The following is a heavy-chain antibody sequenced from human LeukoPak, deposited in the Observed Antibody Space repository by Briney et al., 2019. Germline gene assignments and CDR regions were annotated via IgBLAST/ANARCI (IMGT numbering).Heavy chain of an antibody. CDR2: ISSGSSYI. J-gene: IGHJ4*02. Sequence: GGSLRLSCAASGFTFRNYSMNWVRQAPGKGLEWVSSISSGSSYIYYADSVKGRFTIFRDNAKNSLYLQMNSLRAEDTAVYYCARDSRDGYRSQGFDYWGQGTLVTVSS. D-gene: IGHD5-24*01. V-gene: IGHV3-21*01. CDR1: GFTFRNYS. CDR3: ARDSRDGYRSQGFDY.